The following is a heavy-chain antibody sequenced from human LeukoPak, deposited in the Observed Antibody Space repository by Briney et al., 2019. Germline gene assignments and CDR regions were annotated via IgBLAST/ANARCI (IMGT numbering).Heavy chain of an antibody. CDR3: TTYGSNIAGYFEH. CDR1: GGIYRRYS. CDR2: IVPPLGTA. V-gene: IGHV1-69*16. D-gene: IGHD4-23*01. Sequence: GASVKVSCKASGGIYRRYSITWVRQAPGQGLEWMGGIVPPLGTANYAQKFQGRVTITTDESTNTAYMELTSLTSEDAAVYYCTTYGSNIAGYFEHWGQGTLVSVSS. J-gene: IGHJ1*01.